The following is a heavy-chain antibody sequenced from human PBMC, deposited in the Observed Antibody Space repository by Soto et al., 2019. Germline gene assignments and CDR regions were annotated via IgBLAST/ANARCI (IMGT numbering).Heavy chain of an antibody. CDR2: VSGSGGGT. CDR1: GSTFAHQA. Sequence: GGSLRLSCAASGSTFAHQAMSWVRQAPGTGLEWVSAVSGSGGGTYYADSVKGRFTISRDNSKNTLSLQMNSLRVEDTAVYYCVTEGGESSSLVDNYFDYWGQGALVTVSS. D-gene: IGHD1-26*01. CDR3: VTEGGESSSLVDNYFDY. J-gene: IGHJ4*02. V-gene: IGHV3-23*01.